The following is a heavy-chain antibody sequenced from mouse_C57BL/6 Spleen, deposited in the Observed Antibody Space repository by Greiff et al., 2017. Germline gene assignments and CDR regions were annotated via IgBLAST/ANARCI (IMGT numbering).Heavy chain of an antibody. V-gene: IGHV1-5*01. D-gene: IGHD2-3*01. CDR3: TREDGYWFAY. CDR1: GYTFTSYW. Sequence: VQLQQSGTVLARPGASVKMSCKTSGYTFTSYWMHWVKQRPGQGLEWIGAIYPGNSDTSYNQKFKGKAKLTAVTSASTAYMELSSLTNEDSAVYYCTREDGYWFAYGGQGTLVTVSA. J-gene: IGHJ3*01. CDR2: IYPGNSDT.